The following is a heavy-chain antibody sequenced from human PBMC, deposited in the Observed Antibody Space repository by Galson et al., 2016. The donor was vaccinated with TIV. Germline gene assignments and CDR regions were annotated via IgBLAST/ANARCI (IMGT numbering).Heavy chain of an antibody. CDR1: GFSLNTGGMC. D-gene: IGHD3-22*01. J-gene: IGHJ4*02. CDR2: IDWDDDK. V-gene: IGHV2-70*11. CDR3: ARISGYYDRSGYSSLRSFDY. Sequence: PALVKPTQTLTLTCTFSGFSLNTGGMCVNWIRQPPGKALEWLARIDWDDDKSYTSSLKTRLTISKDTSKNKVVLTMTNMDPVDTATYYCARISGYYDRSGYSSLRSFDYWGQATPVTVSS.